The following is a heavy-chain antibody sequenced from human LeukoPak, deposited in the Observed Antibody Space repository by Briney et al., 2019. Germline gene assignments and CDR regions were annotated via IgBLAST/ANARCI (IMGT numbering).Heavy chain of an antibody. Sequence: GGSLRLSCAASGFTVSSNYMSWVRQAPGKGLEWVSVIYSGGSTYYADSVKGRFTISRDNSKNTLYLQMNSLRAEDTAVYHCARDGFSSGYPYDAFDIWGQGTMVTVSS. CDR1: GFTVSSNY. CDR2: IYSGGST. D-gene: IGHD3-22*01. CDR3: ARDGFSSGYPYDAFDI. V-gene: IGHV3-53*01. J-gene: IGHJ3*02.